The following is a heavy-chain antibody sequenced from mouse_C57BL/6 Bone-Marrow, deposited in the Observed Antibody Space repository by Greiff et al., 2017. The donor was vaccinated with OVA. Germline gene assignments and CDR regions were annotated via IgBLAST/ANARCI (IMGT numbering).Heavy chain of an antibody. D-gene: IGHD2-1*01. Sequence: QVQLKESGAELVRPGASVTLSCKASGYTFTDYEMHWVKQTPVHGLEWIGAIDPETGGTAYNQKFKGKAILTADKSSSTAYMELRSLTSEDSAVYYCTDYGNYEGYWGQGTTLTVSS. CDR3: TDYGNYEGY. CDR1: GYTFTDYE. J-gene: IGHJ2*01. V-gene: IGHV1-15*01. CDR2: IDPETGGT.